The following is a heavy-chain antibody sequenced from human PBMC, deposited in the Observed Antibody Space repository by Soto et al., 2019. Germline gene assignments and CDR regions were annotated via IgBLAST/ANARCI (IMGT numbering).Heavy chain of an antibody. D-gene: IGHD5-18*01. Sequence: PVGSLRLSCAASGFTFSSYAMSWVRQAPGKGLEWVSAISGSGGSTYYADSVKGRFTISRDNSKNTLYLQMNSLRAEDTAVYYCAKDAERGYSYGSNFDYWGQGTLVTVSS. CDR2: ISGSGGST. CDR3: AKDAERGYSYGSNFDY. V-gene: IGHV3-23*01. J-gene: IGHJ4*02. CDR1: GFTFSSYA.